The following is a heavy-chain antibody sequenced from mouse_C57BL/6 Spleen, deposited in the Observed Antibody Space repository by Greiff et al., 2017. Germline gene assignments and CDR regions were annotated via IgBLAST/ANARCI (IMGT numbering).Heavy chain of an antibody. CDR3: TTLYYGSSHYFDY. J-gene: IGHJ2*01. V-gene: IGHV14-1*01. CDR2: TDPEDGDT. D-gene: IGHD1-1*01. Sequence: EVQLQQSGAELVRPGASVKLSCTASGFNIKDYYMHWVKQRPEQGLEWIGRTDPEDGDTEYAPKFQGKATMTADTSSNTAYLQLSSLTSEDTAVYYCTTLYYGSSHYFDYWGQGTTLTVSS. CDR1: GFNIKDYY.